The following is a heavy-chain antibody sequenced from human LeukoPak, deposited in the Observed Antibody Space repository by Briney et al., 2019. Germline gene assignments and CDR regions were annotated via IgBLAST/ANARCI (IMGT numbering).Heavy chain of an antibody. CDR3: ARDRVYLGREDAFDI. J-gene: IGHJ3*02. D-gene: IGHD7-27*01. V-gene: IGHV3-53*01. CDR1: GFTFTSNA. CDR2: IYNIGST. Sequence: GGSLRLSCAASGFTFTSNAMSWVRQAPGKGLEWVSVIYNIGSTFYADSVKGRFTISRDNSKNMLYLHMNSLRAEDTAVYYCARDRVYLGREDAFDIWGQGTMVTVSS.